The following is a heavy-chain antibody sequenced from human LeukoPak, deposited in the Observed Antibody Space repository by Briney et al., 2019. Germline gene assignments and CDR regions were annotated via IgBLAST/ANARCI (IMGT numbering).Heavy chain of an antibody. D-gene: IGHD5-12*01. CDR2: ISYDGSNK. CDR3: AKGGTGGYDYYAFDI. Sequence: GGSLRLSCAASGFTFSSYGMHWVRQAPGKGLEWVAVISYDGSNKCYADSVKGRFTISRDNSKNTLYLQMNSLRAEDTAVYYCAKGGTGGYDYYAFDIWGQGTMVTVSS. J-gene: IGHJ3*02. V-gene: IGHV3-30*18. CDR1: GFTFSSYG.